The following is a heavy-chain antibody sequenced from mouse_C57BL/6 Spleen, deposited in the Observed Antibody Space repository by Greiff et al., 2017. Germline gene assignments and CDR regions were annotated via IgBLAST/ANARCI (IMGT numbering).Heavy chain of an antibody. CDR2: IDPSDSYT. D-gene: IGHD2-3*01. CDR1: GYTFTSYW. V-gene: IGHV1-69*01. CDR3: ARSGDGYYLYLDY. Sequence: QVQLQQPGAELVMPGASVKLSCKASGYTFTSYWMHWVKQRPGQGLEWIGEIDPSDSYTNYHQKFKGKSTLTVDKSSSTAYMQLSSLTSEDSAVDYCARSGDGYYLYLDYWGQGTTLTVSS. J-gene: IGHJ2*01.